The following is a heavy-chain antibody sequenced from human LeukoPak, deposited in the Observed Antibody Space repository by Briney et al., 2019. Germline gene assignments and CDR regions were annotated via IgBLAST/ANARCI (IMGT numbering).Heavy chain of an antibody. J-gene: IGHJ4*02. V-gene: IGHV1-69*13. CDR3: ARGSRPVYNLLTGKRYFDY. Sequence: SVKVSCKASGGTFSSYAISWVRLAPGQGLEWMGGIIPIFSTPNYAQKFQGRVTINADESTSTAYMELSSLRSEDTAVYYCARGSRPVYNLLTGKRYFDYWGQGTLLTVSS. CDR1: GGTFSSYA. D-gene: IGHD3-9*01. CDR2: IIPIFSTP.